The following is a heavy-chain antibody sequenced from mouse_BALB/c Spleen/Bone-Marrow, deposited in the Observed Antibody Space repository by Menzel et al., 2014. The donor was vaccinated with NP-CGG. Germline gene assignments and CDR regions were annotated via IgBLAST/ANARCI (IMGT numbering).Heavy chain of an antibody. Sequence: QVQLQQSGAELVRPGSSVKISCKASGYEFSSYWMNWVKQRPGQGLEWIGQIYPGDGDTNYNGKFKGKATLTADKSSSTAYMQVSSLTSEDSAVYFCARAYYGNLDYWGQGTSVTVSS. CDR1: GYEFSSYW. V-gene: IGHV1-80*01. CDR3: ARAYYGNLDY. CDR2: IYPGDGDT. J-gene: IGHJ4*01. D-gene: IGHD2-10*01.